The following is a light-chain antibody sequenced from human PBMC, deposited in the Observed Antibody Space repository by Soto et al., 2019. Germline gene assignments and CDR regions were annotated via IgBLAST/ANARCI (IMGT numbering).Light chain of an antibody. V-gene: IGKV1-12*01. CDR3: QQANSFPFT. CDR1: QGLSSW. J-gene: IGKJ3*01. Sequence: DIQMTQSPSSVSASVGDRVTITCRASQGLSSWLAWYQQKPGKAPKLLIYGASNLQSGVPSRFSGSGSGTDFTLTISRLQPEDFATYFCQQANSFPFTFGPGTKVDI. CDR2: GAS.